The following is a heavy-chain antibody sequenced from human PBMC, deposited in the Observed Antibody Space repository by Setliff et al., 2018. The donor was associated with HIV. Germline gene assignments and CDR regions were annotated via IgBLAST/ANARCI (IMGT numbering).Heavy chain of an antibody. J-gene: IGHJ6*03. V-gene: IGHV3-21*01. Sequence: PGGSLRLSCAASGLTFSSYTMNWVRQAPGKGLEWVSSISGSSSYIYYADSVKDRFTISRDNAKNSLYLQMNSLIAEDTAVYYCARERAESYYYYYYYMDVWGKGTTVTVSS. CDR1: GLTFSSYT. D-gene: IGHD3-10*01. CDR3: ARERAESYYYYYYYMDV. CDR2: ISGSSSYI.